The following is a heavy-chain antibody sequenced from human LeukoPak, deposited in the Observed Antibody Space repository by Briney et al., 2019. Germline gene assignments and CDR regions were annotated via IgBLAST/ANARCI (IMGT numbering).Heavy chain of an antibody. Sequence: GGPLRVSCAASGFTFSSYSMNWVRQAPGKGLEWVSSISSSSSYIYYADSVKGRFTISRDNAKNSLYLQMNSLRAEDTAVYYCARDFRIVGATIAWGQGTLVTVSS. J-gene: IGHJ5*02. V-gene: IGHV3-21*01. CDR1: GFTFSSYS. D-gene: IGHD1-26*01. CDR3: ARDFRIVGATIA. CDR2: ISSSSSYI.